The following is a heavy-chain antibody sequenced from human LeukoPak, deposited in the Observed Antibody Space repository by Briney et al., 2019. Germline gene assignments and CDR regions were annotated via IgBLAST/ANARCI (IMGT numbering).Heavy chain of an antibody. CDR3: ARGRDYDILTGRHYYGMDV. Sequence: SETLSLTCAVYGGSFRGYYWSWIRQPPGKGLEWIGEINHSGSTNYKPSLKSRVTISVDTSKNQFSLKLSSVTAAYTAVYYCARGRDYDILTGRHYYGMDVWGKGTTVTVSS. CDR1: GGSFRGYY. D-gene: IGHD3-9*01. V-gene: IGHV4-34*01. CDR2: INHSGST. J-gene: IGHJ6*04.